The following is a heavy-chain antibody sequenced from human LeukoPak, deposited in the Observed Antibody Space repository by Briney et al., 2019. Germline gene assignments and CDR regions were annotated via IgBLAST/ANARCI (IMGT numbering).Heavy chain of an antibody. CDR3: ARGGYCSSSSCSGADAFDI. CDR1: GGSISNYY. V-gene: IGHV4-59*01. CDR2: IYYSGST. J-gene: IGHJ3*02. Sequence: SETLSLTCTVSGGSISNYYWSWIRQPPGKGLEWIGYIYYSGSTNYNPSLKSRVSISVDTSKKQFSLKLSSVTAADTAMYYCARGGYCSSSSCSGADAFDIWGQGTTVTVSS. D-gene: IGHD2-2*01.